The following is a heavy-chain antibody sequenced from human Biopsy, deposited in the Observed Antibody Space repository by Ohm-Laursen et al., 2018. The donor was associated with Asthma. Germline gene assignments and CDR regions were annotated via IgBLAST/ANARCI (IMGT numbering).Heavy chain of an antibody. CDR1: GASTTTSPSY. D-gene: IGHD2-15*01. CDR2: IYYSGET. V-gene: IGHV4-31*01. J-gene: IGHJ4*02. Sequence: TLSLTCTVSGASTTTSPSYWSWLRLLPGKGLEWIGCIYYSGETFFNPSLKNPLFMSLDSSKNQFSLKMTSVTAADTAVYYCARGRGYCRDGNCYNYYFENWGQGTLVTVSS. CDR3: ARGRGYCRDGNCYNYYFEN.